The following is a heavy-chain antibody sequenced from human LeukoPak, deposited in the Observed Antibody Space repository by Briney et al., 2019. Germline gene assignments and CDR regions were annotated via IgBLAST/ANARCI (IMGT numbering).Heavy chain of an antibody. D-gene: IGHD1-14*01. V-gene: IGHV3-23*01. CDR3: ARAGFIAEPGMDV. CDR2: ISGSGGST. CDR1: GFTFSSYA. Sequence: GGSLRLSCAASGFTFSSYAMSWVRQAPGKGLEWVSAISGSGGSTYYADSVKGRFTISRDNAKNSLYLQMNSLRAEDTAVYYCARAGFIAEPGMDVWGQGTTVTVSS. J-gene: IGHJ6*02.